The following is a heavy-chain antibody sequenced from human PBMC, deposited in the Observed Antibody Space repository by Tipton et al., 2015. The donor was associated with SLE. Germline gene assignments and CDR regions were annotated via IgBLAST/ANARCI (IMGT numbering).Heavy chain of an antibody. CDR2: IYYSGST. J-gene: IGHJ4*02. Sequence: LRLSCAASGFTFSDYYMSWIRQAPGKGLEWIGSIYYSGSTYYNPSLKSRVTISVDTSKNQFSLKLSSVTAADTAVYYCARYSSSWYVDYWGQGTLVTVSS. CDR1: GFTFSDYY. D-gene: IGHD6-13*01. CDR3: ARYSSSWYVDY. V-gene: IGHV4-38-2*01.